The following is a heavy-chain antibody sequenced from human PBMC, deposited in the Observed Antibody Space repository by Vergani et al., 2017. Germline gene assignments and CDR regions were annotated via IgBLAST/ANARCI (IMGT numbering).Heavy chain of an antibody. J-gene: IGHJ1*01. Sequence: QVHLVESGGGVVQPGRSLRLSCVVSGCTSSYYGMHWVRQAPGKGLELVAVISYDGTQKYYADSVKGRFTISRDNSKSTLYLQMNSLRTEDTAVYYCATKSCGTPGCQIGYFREWGQGTLVTVSS. CDR1: GCTSSYYG. V-gene: IGHV3-30*03. D-gene: IGHD2-15*01. CDR2: ISYDGTQK. CDR3: ATKSCGTPGCQIGYFRE.